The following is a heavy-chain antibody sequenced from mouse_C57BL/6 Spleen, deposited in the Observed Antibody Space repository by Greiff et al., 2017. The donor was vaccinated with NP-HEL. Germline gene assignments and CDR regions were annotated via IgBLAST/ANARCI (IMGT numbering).Heavy chain of an antibody. V-gene: IGHV1S81*02. CDR1: GYTFTSYW. J-gene: IGHJ2*01. CDR3: ARIKKIVATYFDY. CDR2: TNPTNGRT. Sequence: VQLQQSGAELVKAGASVKMSCKASGYTFTSYWMHWVKQRLGQGLEWFAETNPTNGRTYYNEKFKSKATLTVDKSSSTAYMLLSGPASADSAVYYCARIKKIVATYFDYWGQGTTLTVSS. D-gene: IGHD1-1*01.